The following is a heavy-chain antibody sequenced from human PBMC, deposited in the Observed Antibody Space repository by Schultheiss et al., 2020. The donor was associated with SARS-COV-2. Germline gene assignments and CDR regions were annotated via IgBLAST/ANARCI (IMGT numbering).Heavy chain of an antibody. J-gene: IGHJ6*02. V-gene: IGHV4-59*12. CDR2: IYYSGST. CDR1: GGSISSYY. D-gene: IGHD2-15*01. CDR3: ARGDGRSYGMDV. Sequence: SETLSLTCTVSGGSISSYYWSWIRQPPGKGLEWIGYIYYSGSTNYNPSLKSRVTISVDTSKNQFSLKLSSVTAADTAVYYCARGDGRSYGMDVWGQGTTVTVSS.